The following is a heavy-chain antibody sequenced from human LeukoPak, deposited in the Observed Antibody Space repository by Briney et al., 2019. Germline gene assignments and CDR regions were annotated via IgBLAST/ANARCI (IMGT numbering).Heavy chain of an antibody. V-gene: IGHV1-18*01. CDR1: GYTFTSYV. Sequence: GASVKVSCKASGYTFTSYVISWVRQAPGQGLDWMGWISAYNGNTNYAQKFQGRVTVTTDTSTSTAYIELRSLRSDDPAVYYCARDRGTWIQLWLIDYWGQGTLVTVSS. D-gene: IGHD5-18*01. CDR3: ARDRGTWIQLWLIDY. CDR2: ISAYNGNT. J-gene: IGHJ4*02.